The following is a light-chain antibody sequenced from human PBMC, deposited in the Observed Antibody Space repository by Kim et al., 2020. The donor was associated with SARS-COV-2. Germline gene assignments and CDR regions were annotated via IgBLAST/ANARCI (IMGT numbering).Light chain of an antibody. CDR3: SSYAGTNWV. V-gene: IGLV2-8*01. Sequence: QSVTISCAGTGSDVGGYNYVAWYQQHPGKAPKLMIYEVSKRPSGVRDRFSGSKSGNTASLTVSGLQAEDEADYYCSSYAGTNWVFGGGTQLTVL. CDR2: EVS. J-gene: IGLJ3*02. CDR1: GSDVGGYNY.